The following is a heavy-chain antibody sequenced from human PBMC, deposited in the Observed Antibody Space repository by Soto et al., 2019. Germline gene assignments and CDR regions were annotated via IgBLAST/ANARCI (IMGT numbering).Heavy chain of an antibody. D-gene: IGHD2-2*01. CDR1: GGSLSGYY. Sequence: QVLLQQWGAGHLKPAETLSLTCAVDGGSLSGYYWSWIRQPPGKGLEWIGEINHRGSTNYNASLKSRVTVSVDTSRKQLSLRLTSVTAADTAVYYCATVAVTVYCSTHRCPGASFEIWGQGTMVTVSS. J-gene: IGHJ3*02. V-gene: IGHV4-34*02. CDR2: INHRGST. CDR3: ATVAVTVYCSTHRCPGASFEI.